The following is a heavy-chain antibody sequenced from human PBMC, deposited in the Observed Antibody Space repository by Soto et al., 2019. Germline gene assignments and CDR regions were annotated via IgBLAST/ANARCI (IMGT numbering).Heavy chain of an antibody. CDR1: GYTFTGYY. CDR2: INPNSGGT. CDR3: ARSRVEMASLFDY. J-gene: IGHJ4*02. Sequence: QVQLVQSGAEVKKPGASVKVSCKASGYTFTGYYMHWVRQAPGQGLEWMGWINPNSGGTNYTQKFQGWVTMTRDTSISTAYMELSRLRSDDTAVYYCARSRVEMASLFDYWGQGTLVTVSS. V-gene: IGHV1-2*04. D-gene: IGHD2-15*01.